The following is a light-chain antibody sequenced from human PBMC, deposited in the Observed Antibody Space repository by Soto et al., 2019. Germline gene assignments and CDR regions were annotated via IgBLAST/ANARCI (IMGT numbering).Light chain of an antibody. V-gene: IGLV1-40*01. CDR2: DSK. CDR1: SSNIGVGYD. J-gene: IGLJ2*01. CDR3: ATWDSSLSAVV. Sequence: QSVLTQPPSVSGAPGQRVTISCTGTSSNIGVGYDVHWYQHLPGTAPKLLIYDSKNRPSGVPDRFSGSKSGTSASLAITGLQPEDEGDYFCATWDSSLSAVVVGGGTKLTVL.